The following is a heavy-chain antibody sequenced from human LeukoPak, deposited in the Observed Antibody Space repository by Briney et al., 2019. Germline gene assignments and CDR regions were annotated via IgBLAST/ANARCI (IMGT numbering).Heavy chain of an antibody. V-gene: IGHV4-59*01. D-gene: IGHD3-10*01. CDR3: ARRPNGDWFDP. J-gene: IGHJ5*02. CDR1: GASISSYY. Sequence: PSETLALTCTVSGASISSYYWSWIRQPPGKGLEWIGYIYYSGSTNYNPSLKSRVTISVDTSKNQFSLKLSSVTAADTAVYYCARRPNGDWFDPWGQGTLVTVSS. CDR2: IYYSGST.